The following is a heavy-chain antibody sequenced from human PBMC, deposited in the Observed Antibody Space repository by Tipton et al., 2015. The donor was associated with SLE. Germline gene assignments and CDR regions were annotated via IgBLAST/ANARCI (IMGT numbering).Heavy chain of an antibody. D-gene: IGHD6-19*01. Sequence: TLSLTCTVSGGSISSHYWSWIRQPPGKGLEWIGYIYYSGSTNYNPSLKSRVTISVDTSKNQFSLKLSSVTAADTAVYYCAGNQWLEGWFDPWGQGTLVPVSS. CDR1: GGSISSHY. V-gene: IGHV4-59*11. J-gene: IGHJ5*02. CDR3: AGNQWLEGWFDP. CDR2: IYYSGST.